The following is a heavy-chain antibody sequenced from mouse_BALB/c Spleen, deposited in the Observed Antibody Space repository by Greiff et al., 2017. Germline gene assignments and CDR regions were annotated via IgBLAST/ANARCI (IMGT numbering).Heavy chain of an antibody. V-gene: IGHV2-4-1*01. Sequence: VQRVESGPGLVQPSQSLSITCTVSGFSLTSYGVHWVRQSPGKGLEWLGVIWSGGSTDYNAAFISRLSISKDNSKSQVFFKMNSLQADDTAIYYCARNIPGSWYFDVWGAGTTVTVSS. CDR3: ARNIPGSWYFDV. J-gene: IGHJ1*01. D-gene: IGHD1-1*01. CDR1: GFSLTSYG. CDR2: IWSGGST.